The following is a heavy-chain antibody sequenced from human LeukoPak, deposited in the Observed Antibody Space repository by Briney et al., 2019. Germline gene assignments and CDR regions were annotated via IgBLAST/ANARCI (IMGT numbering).Heavy chain of an antibody. CDR3: ASNTNQNGLYYYYGMDV. J-gene: IGHJ6*02. CDR2: IKPDGSEK. D-gene: IGHD1-14*01. CDR1: GFSFSVYW. Sequence: GGSLRLSCAASGFSFSVYWMSWVRQAPGRGLEWVANIKPDGSEKNYGDSVKGRFTISRDNAKNSLFLQMNSLRAEDTAVYYCASNTNQNGLYYYYGMDVWGQGTTVTVSS. V-gene: IGHV3-7*01.